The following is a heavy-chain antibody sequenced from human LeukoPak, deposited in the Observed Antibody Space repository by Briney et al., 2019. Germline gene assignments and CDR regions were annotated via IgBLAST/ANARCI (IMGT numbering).Heavy chain of an antibody. CDR3: ARGTYYYDSSGYYYDYFDY. CDR2: ISAYNGNT. D-gene: IGHD3-22*01. Sequence: ASVKVSCKASGYTFTSYGISWVRQAPGQGLEWMGWISAYNGNTNYAQKLQGRVTMTTDTSTSTAYMELRSLRSDDTAVYYCARGTYYYDSSGYYYDYFDYWGQGTLVTVSS. CDR1: GYTFTSYG. J-gene: IGHJ4*02. V-gene: IGHV1-18*01.